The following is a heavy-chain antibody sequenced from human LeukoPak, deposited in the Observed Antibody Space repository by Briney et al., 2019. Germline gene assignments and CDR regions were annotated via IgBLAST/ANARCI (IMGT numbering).Heavy chain of an antibody. J-gene: IGHJ5*02. D-gene: IGHD3-10*01. CDR1: GFTFSTYW. CDR2: IKQDGSEK. Sequence: PGGSLRLSCAASGFTFSTYWMSWVRQPPGKGLEWVANIKQDGSEKYYVDSVKGRSTISRDNAKNSLYLQMNSLRAEDTAVYYCARETYYYGSGSWYNWFDPWGQGTLVTVSS. CDR3: ARETYYYGSGSWYNWFDP. V-gene: IGHV3-7*03.